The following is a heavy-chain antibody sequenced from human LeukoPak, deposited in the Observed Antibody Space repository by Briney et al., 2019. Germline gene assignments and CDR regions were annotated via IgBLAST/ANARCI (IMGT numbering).Heavy chain of an antibody. CDR2: ISSSSSYI. Sequence: GGSLRLSCAASGFTFSSYSMSWVRQAPGKGLEWVSSISSSSSYIYYADSVKGRFTISRDNAKNSLYLQMNSLRAEDTAVYYCARDREVAATGWFDPWGQGTLVTVSS. CDR1: GFTFSSYS. J-gene: IGHJ5*02. D-gene: IGHD2-15*01. CDR3: ARDREVAATGWFDP. V-gene: IGHV3-21*01.